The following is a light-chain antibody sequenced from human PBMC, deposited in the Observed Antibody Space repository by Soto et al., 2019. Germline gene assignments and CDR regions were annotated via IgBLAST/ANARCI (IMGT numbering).Light chain of an antibody. Sequence: QSALTQPASVSGSPGQSITISYTGTSSDVGGYNYVSWYQQHPGKAPKLMIYDVSNRPSGVSNRFSGSKSGNTASLTISGLQAEDEADYYCSSYTSSRYVFGTGTKLTIL. CDR3: SSYTSSRYV. V-gene: IGLV2-14*01. CDR2: DVS. J-gene: IGLJ1*01. CDR1: SSDVGGYNY.